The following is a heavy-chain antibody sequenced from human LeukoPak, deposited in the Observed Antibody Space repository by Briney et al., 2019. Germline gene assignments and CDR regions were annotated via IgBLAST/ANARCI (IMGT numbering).Heavy chain of an antibody. Sequence: VSVKVSCKAFGYTFTGYYMHWVRQAPGQGLEWMGRINPNSGGTNYAQKFQGRVTMTRDTSISTAYMELSRLRSDDTAVYYCARGLKGVLSGVVIYWGQGTLVTVSS. V-gene: IGHV1-2*06. CDR2: INPNSGGT. J-gene: IGHJ4*02. CDR1: GYTFTGYY. D-gene: IGHD3-3*01. CDR3: ARGLKGVLSGVVIY.